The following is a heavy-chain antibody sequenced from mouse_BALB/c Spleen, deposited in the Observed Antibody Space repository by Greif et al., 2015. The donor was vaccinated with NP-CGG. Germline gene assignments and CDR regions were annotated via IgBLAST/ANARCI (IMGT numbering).Heavy chain of an antibody. J-gene: IGHJ3*01. Sequence: EVQRVESGGDLVKPGGSLKLSCAASGFTFSSYGMSWVRQTPDKRLEWVATISSGGSYTYYPDSVKGRFTISRDNAKNTLYLRMSSLKSEDTAMYYCARQDYGNYEWFAYWGQGTLVTVSA. V-gene: IGHV5-6*01. CDR3: ARQDYGNYEWFAY. CDR1: GFTFSSYG. CDR2: ISSGGSYT. D-gene: IGHD2-1*01.